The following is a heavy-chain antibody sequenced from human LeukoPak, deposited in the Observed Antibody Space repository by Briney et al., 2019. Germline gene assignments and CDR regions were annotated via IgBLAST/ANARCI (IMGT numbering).Heavy chain of an antibody. J-gene: IGHJ4*02. D-gene: IGHD6-19*01. CDR2: IPYNGSP. CDR3: ARDRGSSGNNYYFDY. CDR1: GGPISSYY. V-gene: IGHV4-59*01. Sequence: PSETLSLTCTVSGGPISSYYWSWIRQPPTKGLEWIGHIPYNGSPNYNPSLESRVTISLDTSKNQFSLKLTSVTAADTAVYYCARDRGSSGNNYYFDYWGQGTLVTASS.